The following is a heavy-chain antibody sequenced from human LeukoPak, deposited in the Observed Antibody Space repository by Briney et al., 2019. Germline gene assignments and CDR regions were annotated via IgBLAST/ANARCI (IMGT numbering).Heavy chain of an antibody. CDR1: GFPFSSYW. D-gene: IGHD3-10*01. CDR2: IKQDGGEK. J-gene: IGHJ5*02. Sequence: GGSLRLSCAASGFPFSSYWMSWVRQAPGKGLEWVANIKQDGGEKFYVDSVKGRFTISRDNAKNSLYLQMNSLRAEDTAVYYCARDHGSGDEEWFDPWGQGTLVTVSS. V-gene: IGHV3-7*01. CDR3: ARDHGSGDEEWFDP.